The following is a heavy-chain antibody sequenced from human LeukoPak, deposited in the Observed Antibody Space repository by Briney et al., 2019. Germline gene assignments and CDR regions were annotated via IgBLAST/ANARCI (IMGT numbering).Heavy chain of an antibody. CDR2: INHSGST. CDR1: GGSFSGYY. Sequence: SETLSLTCAVYGGSFSGYYWSWIRQPPGKGLEWIGEINHSGSTNYNPSLKSRVTISVDTSKNQFSLKPSSVTAADTAVYYCARGIAAAGSPSRPYWGQGTLVTVSS. J-gene: IGHJ4*02. D-gene: IGHD6-13*01. CDR3: ARGIAAAGSPSRPY. V-gene: IGHV4-34*01.